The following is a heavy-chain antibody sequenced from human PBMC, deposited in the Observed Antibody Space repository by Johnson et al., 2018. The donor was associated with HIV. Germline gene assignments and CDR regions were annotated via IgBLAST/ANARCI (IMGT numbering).Heavy chain of an antibody. CDR2: ISSSGSTI. CDR3: ARGSPYYNFWSGYVDAFDI. D-gene: IGHD3-3*01. J-gene: IGHJ3*02. V-gene: IGHV3-48*04. Sequence: VQLVESGGGVVQPGRSLRLSCAASGFTFNTYGMHWVRQAPGKGLEWVSYISSSGSTIYYADSVKGRFTISRDNAKNSLYLQMKSLRAEDTAVYYCARGSPYYNFWSGYVDAFDIWGQGTMVTVSS. CDR1: GFTFNTYG.